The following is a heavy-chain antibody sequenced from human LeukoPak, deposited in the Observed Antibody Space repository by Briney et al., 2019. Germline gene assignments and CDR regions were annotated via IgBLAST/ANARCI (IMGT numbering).Heavy chain of an antibody. D-gene: IGHD5-24*01. V-gene: IGHV3-21*01. CDR1: GFTFSTYR. J-gene: IGHJ4*02. CDR2: ISSSSTYI. Sequence: PGGSLRLSCAASGFTFSTYRMNWVRQAPGKGLAWVSSISSSSTYIYYADSVKGRFTISRDNAEDSLSLQMSSLRAEDTAVYYCARLRGSGYNYFDYWGQGTLVTVSS. CDR3: ARLRGSGYNYFDY.